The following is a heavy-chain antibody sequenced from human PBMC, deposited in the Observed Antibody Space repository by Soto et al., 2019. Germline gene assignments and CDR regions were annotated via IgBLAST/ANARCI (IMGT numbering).Heavy chain of an antibody. CDR2: IYYSGST. CDR3: ARRGIVGADEYY. CDR1: GGSISSGGYY. V-gene: IGHV4-31*03. D-gene: IGHD1-26*01. J-gene: IGHJ4*02. Sequence: QVQLQESGPGLVKPSQTLSLTCTVSGGSISSGGYYWSWIRQHPGKGLEWIGYIYYSGSTYYNPSLKRRVTISVDTSKKQCSLKMSSVTAADTAVYYCARRGIVGADEYYWGQGTLVTVSS.